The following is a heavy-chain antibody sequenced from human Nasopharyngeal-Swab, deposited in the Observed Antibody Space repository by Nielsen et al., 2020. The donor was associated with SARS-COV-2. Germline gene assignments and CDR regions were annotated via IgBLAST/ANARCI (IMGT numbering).Heavy chain of an antibody. CDR3: AQGDGSPTYFAY. D-gene: IGHD1-26*01. V-gene: IGHV3-30*18. CDR2: ISYDGGYN. CDR1: GFSFRSHG. Sequence: GGSLRLSCEASGFSFRSHGMHWVRQAPGKGLEWVAFISYDGGYNAHAESVKGRFSIPRDQSKSTLFLQMNSLRLEDTAVYYCAQGDGSPTYFAYWGRGTLVTVSS. J-gene: IGHJ4*02.